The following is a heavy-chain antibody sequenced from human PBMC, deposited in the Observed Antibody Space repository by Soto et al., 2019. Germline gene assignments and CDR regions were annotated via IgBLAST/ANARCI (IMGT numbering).Heavy chain of an antibody. V-gene: IGHV3-11*01. CDR3: ARERVSGEAPKYYYYYYMDV. Sequence: GGSLRLSCAASGFTFSDYYMSWIRQAPGKGLEWVSYISSSGSTIYYADSVKGRFTISRDNAKNSLYLQMNSLRAEDTAVYYCARERVSGEAPKYYYYYYMDVWGKGTTVTVSS. CDR2: ISSSGSTI. CDR1: GFTFSDYY. J-gene: IGHJ6*03. D-gene: IGHD3-10*01.